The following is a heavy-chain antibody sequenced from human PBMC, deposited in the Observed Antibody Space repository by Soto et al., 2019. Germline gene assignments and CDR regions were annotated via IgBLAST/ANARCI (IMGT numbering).Heavy chain of an antibody. CDR3: TARGGGSLQDS. CDR2: IRGRSKKFAT. V-gene: IGHV3-73*01. D-gene: IGHD5-12*01. Sequence: EAQLVESGGGLVQPGGSLKVSCAALGFNFSDSALHWVRQPSVKGLEWIGRIRGRSKKFATSYATSVRGRFSLSRDVSRNTAYLQMNSLRHDDTGVYFCTARGGGSLQDSWGQGTLVTASS. CDR1: GFNFSDSA. J-gene: IGHJ4*02.